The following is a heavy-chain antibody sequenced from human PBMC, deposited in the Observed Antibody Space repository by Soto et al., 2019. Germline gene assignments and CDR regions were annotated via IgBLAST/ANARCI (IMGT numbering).Heavy chain of an antibody. CDR1: GYSFTNYW. D-gene: IGHD3-22*01. Sequence: PGESLKISCKGSGYSFTNYWIGWVRQMPGKGLGWMGIINPADSDTRYSPSFQGQVTVSAHKSISTAYLQRGSLTASDTAIYYCVRPDSTGYYSHWGQGNPVPVSS. V-gene: IGHV5-51*01. J-gene: IGHJ4*02. CDR3: VRPDSTGYYSH. CDR2: INPADSDT.